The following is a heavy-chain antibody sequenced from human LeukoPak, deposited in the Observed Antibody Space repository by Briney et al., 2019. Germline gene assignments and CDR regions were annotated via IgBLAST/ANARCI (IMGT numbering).Heavy chain of an antibody. D-gene: IGHD2-2*01. CDR3: ARALHCSSTSCYPHAFDI. CDR1: GFTFSSYE. V-gene: IGHV3-48*03. J-gene: IGHJ3*02. CDR2: ISSSGSTI. Sequence: GGSLRLSCAASGFTFSSYEMNWVCQAPGKGLELVSYISSSGSTIYYADSVKGRFTISRDNAKNSLYLQMNSLRAEDTAVYYCARALHCSSTSCYPHAFDIWGQGTMVTVSS.